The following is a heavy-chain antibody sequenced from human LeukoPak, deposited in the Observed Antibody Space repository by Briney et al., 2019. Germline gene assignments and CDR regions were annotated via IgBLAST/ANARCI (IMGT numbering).Heavy chain of an antibody. J-gene: IGHJ4*02. Sequence: SETLSLTCTVSGGSINNYYWSWIRQPAGKGLEWIGRIYSFGNTKYNPSLKSRVTMSVDTSKNQFSLKLSSVTTADTAVYYCARDADFDSSGYYYSSFDYWGQGTLVTVSS. CDR2: IYSFGNT. D-gene: IGHD3-22*01. CDR1: GGSINNYY. V-gene: IGHV4-4*07. CDR3: ARDADFDSSGYYYSSFDY.